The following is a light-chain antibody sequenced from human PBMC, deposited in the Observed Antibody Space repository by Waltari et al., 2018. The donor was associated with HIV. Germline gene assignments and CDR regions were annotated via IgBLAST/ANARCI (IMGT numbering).Light chain of an antibody. Sequence: DIQMTQSPSSLSASVGDRVTITCRASRNIRSNLNWYQQKPGKAPRLLIYAASSLQNMVPSRFSGSGSGTDFTLTISSLQPEDFATYHCQQSYSSPPTFGQGTNVEIK. CDR2: AAS. V-gene: IGKV1-39*01. CDR1: RNIRSN. J-gene: IGKJ1*01. CDR3: QQSYSSPPT.